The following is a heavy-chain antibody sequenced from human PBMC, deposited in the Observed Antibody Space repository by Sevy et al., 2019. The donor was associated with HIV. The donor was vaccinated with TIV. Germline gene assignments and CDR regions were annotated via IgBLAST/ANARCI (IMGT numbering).Heavy chain of an antibody. J-gene: IGHJ5*02. V-gene: IGHV1-24*01. Sequence: ASVKVSCNVSGYTLTKLSIHWVRQPPGKGLEWMGDFDPQNGETIYAERFQGRLTLTEDTSTDMVYMELSSLTSDDTAVYYCAAVGLRYFSGSSSYQGDWFDPWGQGTLVTVSS. D-gene: IGHD2-15*01. CDR3: AAVGLRYFSGSSSYQGDWFDP. CDR2: FDPQNGET. CDR1: GYTLTKLS.